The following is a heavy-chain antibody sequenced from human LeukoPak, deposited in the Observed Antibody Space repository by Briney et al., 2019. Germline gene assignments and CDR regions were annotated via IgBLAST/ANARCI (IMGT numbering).Heavy chain of an antibody. CDR2: IKQDGSEK. CDR1: GSTVSSNY. CDR3: ARDRKVDYYDSSGYLDY. Sequence: GGSLRLSCAASGSTVSSNYMTWVRQAPGKGLEWVANIKQDGSEKYYVGSVGGRFTISRDNAKNSLYLQMNSLRAEDTAVYYCARDRKVDYYDSSGYLDYWGQGTLVTVSS. V-gene: IGHV3-7*01. D-gene: IGHD3-22*01. J-gene: IGHJ4*02.